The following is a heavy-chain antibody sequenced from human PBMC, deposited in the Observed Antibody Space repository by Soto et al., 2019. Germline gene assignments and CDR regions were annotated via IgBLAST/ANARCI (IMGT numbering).Heavy chain of an antibody. CDR3: ARGPPGVVPGAIGSGGMDV. J-gene: IGHJ6*02. D-gene: IGHD2-2*01. V-gene: IGHV3-30*04. CDR1: EFTLSSYA. CDR2: MSFDGSKA. Sequence: QVQLVESGGGVVQPGRSLSLSCAASEFTLSSYAVHWVRQAPGKGLEWVAVMSFDGSKASHADSVKGRFTISRDNSKNTVSLQMNSLRVEDSAVYYCARGPPGVVPGAIGSGGMDVWGQGTTVTVFS.